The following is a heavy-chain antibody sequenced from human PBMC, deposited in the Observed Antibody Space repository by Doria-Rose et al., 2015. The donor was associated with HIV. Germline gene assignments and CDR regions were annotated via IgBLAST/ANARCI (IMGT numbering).Heavy chain of an antibody. Sequence: SGPVLVKPTETLTLTCTVSGVSLSSPGMGVSWIRQPPGKALEWLANIFSDDERSYKPSLKSRRTISRCTSKSQVVLTMTDMDPVDTATYYCARIKSSRWYHKYYFDFWGQGTLVIVSA. J-gene: IGHJ4*02. D-gene: IGHD6-13*01. V-gene: IGHV2-26*01. CDR2: IFSDDER. CDR1: GVSLSSPGMG. CDR3: ARIKSSRWYHKYYFDF.